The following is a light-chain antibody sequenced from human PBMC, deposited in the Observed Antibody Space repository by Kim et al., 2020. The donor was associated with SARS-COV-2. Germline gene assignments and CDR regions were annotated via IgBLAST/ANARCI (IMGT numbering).Light chain of an antibody. V-gene: IGLV3-19*01. CDR3: NSRDSNDNVV. CDR2: GKN. J-gene: IGLJ2*01. Sequence: VALRQTVRITCQGESLRSYYATCYQQKPGQAPILVIYGKNNRPSGIPARFSGSSSGNTASLTITGTQAGDEADYYCNSRDSNDNVVFGGGTQLTVL. CDR1: SLRSYY.